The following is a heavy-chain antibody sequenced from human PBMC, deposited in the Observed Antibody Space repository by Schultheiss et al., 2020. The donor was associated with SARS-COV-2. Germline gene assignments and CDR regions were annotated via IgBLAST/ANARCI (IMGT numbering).Heavy chain of an antibody. V-gene: IGHV3-30*04. D-gene: IGHD2-8*01. CDR1: GFTFSSYA. CDR2: ISYDGSNK. J-gene: IGHJ3*02. Sequence: GGSLRLSCAASGFTFSSYAMHWVRQAPGKGLEWVAVISYDGSNKYYADSVKGRFTISSDNSKNTLYLQMNSLRAEDTAVYYCARGTVLMVYATLGAFDIWGQGTMVTVSS. CDR3: ARGTVLMVYATLGAFDI.